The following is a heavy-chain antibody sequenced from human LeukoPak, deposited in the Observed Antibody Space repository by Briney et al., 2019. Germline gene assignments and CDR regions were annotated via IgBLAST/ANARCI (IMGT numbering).Heavy chain of an antibody. CDR3: ARVKGESNYYGPFDP. D-gene: IGHD3-10*01. CDR2: ISSSSSYI. J-gene: IGHJ5*02. Sequence: GGSLRLSCAASGFTFSSYSMNWVRQAPGKGLEWVSSISSSSSYIYYADSVKGRFTTSRDNAKNSLYLQMNSLRAEDTAVYYCARVKGESNYYGPFDPWGQGTLVTVSS. CDR1: GFTFSSYS. V-gene: IGHV3-21*01.